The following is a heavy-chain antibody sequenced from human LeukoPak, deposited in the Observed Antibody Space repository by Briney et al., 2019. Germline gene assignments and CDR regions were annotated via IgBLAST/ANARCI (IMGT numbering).Heavy chain of an antibody. CDR3: ARDARWDSSGYYYSAEYFQH. V-gene: IGHV1-2*02. J-gene: IGHJ1*01. CDR2: INPNSGGT. D-gene: IGHD3-22*01. Sequence: ASVKVSCKASGYTFTGYYMHWVRQAPGQGLEWMGWINPNSGGTNYAQKFQGRVTMTRDTSISTAYMELSRLRSEDTAVYYCARDARWDSSGYYYSAEYFQHWGQGTLVTVSS. CDR1: GYTFTGYY.